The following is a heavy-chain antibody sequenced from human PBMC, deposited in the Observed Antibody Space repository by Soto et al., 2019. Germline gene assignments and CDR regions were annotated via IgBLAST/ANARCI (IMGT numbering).Heavy chain of an antibody. V-gene: IGHV3-23*01. CDR2: ISGSGAST. D-gene: IGHD3-10*01. CDR1: TFIFSSYA. J-gene: IGHJ6*03. Sequence: EVQLLESGGGLVQPGGSLRLSCAASTFIFSSYAMSWVRQAPGKGLEWVSTISGSGASTYYADSVKGRFTISRDNSKNTLYLQMNSLRADATAVYYCASGVTLVRGAPYFYSMDVWGKGTTVTVSS. CDR3: ASGVTLVRGAPYFYSMDV.